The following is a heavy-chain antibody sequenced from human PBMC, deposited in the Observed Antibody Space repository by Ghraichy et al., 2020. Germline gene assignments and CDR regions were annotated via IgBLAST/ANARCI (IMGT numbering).Heavy chain of an antibody. D-gene: IGHD4-23*01. J-gene: IGHJ6*02. Sequence: GESLNISCAASGFIFSDHYMSWIRQAPGKGLEWISYISKSGSTIYYADSVKGRFTISRDNAKNSLYLQMNSLRAEDTAVYYCARDRGGVDHGGKSYAMDVWGQGTTVTASS. CDR2: ISKSGSTI. CDR3: ARDRGGVDHGGKSYAMDV. CDR1: GFIFSDHY. V-gene: IGHV3-11*01.